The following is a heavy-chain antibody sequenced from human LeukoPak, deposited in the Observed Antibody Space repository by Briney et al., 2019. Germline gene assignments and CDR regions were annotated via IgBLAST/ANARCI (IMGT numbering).Heavy chain of an antibody. Sequence: GGSLRLSCAASGFTFSSYAMHWVRQAPGKGLEWVAIISYNGSNKYYADSVKGRFTVSRDNSKNTLYLQMNSLRPEDTAVYYCARDLPTGATPPTGDYWGQGTLVTVSS. D-gene: IGHD1-26*01. CDR3: ARDLPTGATPPTGDY. J-gene: IGHJ4*02. CDR1: GFTFSSYA. CDR2: ISYNGSNK. V-gene: IGHV3-30-3*01.